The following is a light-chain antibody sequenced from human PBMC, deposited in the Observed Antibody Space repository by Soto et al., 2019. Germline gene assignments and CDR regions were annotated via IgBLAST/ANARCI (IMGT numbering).Light chain of an antibody. CDR3: QQLYIFPLT. Sequence: DIQMTQSPSFLSASVGDRVTITCRASQSIGKHLNWYQQKPGKAPKFLIYGASTLQSGVPSRFTGSGSGTEYTLTISSLQPEDSATYYCQQLYIFPLTFGQGTKVDIK. J-gene: IGKJ1*01. CDR1: QSIGKH. CDR2: GAS. V-gene: IGKV1-9*01.